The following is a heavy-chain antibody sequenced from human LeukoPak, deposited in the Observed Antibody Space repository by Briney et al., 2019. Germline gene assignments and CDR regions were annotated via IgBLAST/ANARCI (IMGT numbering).Heavy chain of an antibody. D-gene: IGHD7-27*01. CDR1: GFIVSNNY. CDR2: LYNAGST. CDR3: AKDGGLWVSAHWGDS. V-gene: IGHV3-53*01. Sequence: GGSLRLSCVASGFIVSNNYMSWVRQAPGKGLEWVSVLYNAGSTYYADSVKGRFTISRDNSKNTLYLQMYSLRAEDTAVYYCAKDGGLWVSAHWGDSWGRGTLVTVSS. J-gene: IGHJ4*02.